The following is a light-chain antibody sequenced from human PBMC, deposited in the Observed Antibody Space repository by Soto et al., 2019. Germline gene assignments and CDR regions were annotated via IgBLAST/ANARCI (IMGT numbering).Light chain of an antibody. J-gene: IGLJ2*01. V-gene: IGLV2-11*01. CDR3: CSYAGSYTWV. CDR2: DVS. CDR1: SSDVGGYNY. Sequence: QSVLTQPRSMSGSPAQSVTISCTGNSSDVGGYNYVSWYQQHPGKAPKLMIYDVSQRPSGVPDRFSGSKSGNTASLTISGLQAEDEADYYCCSYAGSYTWVFGGGTKLTVL.